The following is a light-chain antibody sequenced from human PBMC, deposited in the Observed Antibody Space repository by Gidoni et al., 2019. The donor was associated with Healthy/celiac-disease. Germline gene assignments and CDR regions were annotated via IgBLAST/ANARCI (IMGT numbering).Light chain of an antibody. CDR2: DVS. J-gene: IGLJ3*02. CDR3: SSYTSSSTRV. V-gene: IGLV2-14*03. Sequence: QSALTQPASVSGSPGPSITISCTGTSSDVGGYNYVSWYQHHPGKAPKLMIYDVSNRPSGVSNRFSGSKSGNTASLTISGLQAEDEADYYCSSYTSSSTRVFGGGTKLTVL. CDR1: SSDVGGYNY.